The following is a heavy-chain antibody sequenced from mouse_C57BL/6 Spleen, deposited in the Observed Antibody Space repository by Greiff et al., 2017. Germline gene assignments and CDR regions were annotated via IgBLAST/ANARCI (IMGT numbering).Heavy chain of an antibody. CDR1: GYTFTDYY. V-gene: IGHV1-19*01. J-gene: IGHJ3*01. D-gene: IGHD2-4*01. CDR3: ARNYEYDVEFAY. Sequence: EVKLQESGPVLVKPGASVKMSCKASGYTFTDYYMNWVKQSHGKSLEWIGVINPYNGGTSYNQKFKGKATLTVDKSSSTAYMELNSLTSEDSAVYYCARNYEYDVEFAYWGQGTLVTVSA. CDR2: INPYNGGT.